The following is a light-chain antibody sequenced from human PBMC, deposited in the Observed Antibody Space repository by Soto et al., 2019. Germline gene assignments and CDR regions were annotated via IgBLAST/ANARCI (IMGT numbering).Light chain of an antibody. CDR3: QQRSNWPST. Sequence: EIVLTQSPATLSLSPGERATLSCRARQRVSSYLAGYQQKPGQAPRLLIYDASNRATVIPARFSGSGSGTDFALTISSLEPEDFAVYYCQQRSNWPSTFCGGTKVEIK. CDR2: DAS. CDR1: QRVSSY. V-gene: IGKV3-11*01. J-gene: IGKJ4*01.